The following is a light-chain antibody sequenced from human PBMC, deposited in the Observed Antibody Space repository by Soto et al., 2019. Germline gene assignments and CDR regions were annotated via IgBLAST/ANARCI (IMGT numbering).Light chain of an antibody. CDR2: AAS. V-gene: IGKV1-27*01. CDR3: QKYNSAPWT. CDR1: QGISNY. Sequence: DIQMTQSPSSLSASVGDRVTITCRASQGISNYLAWYQQKPGKVPKLLIYAASTLQSGVPSRFSGSGSGTDFTLTITSLQPEEVATYYCQKYNSAPWTFGQGSKVEIK. J-gene: IGKJ1*01.